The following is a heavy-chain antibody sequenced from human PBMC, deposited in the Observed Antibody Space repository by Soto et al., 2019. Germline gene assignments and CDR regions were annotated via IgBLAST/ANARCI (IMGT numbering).Heavy chain of an antibody. CDR3: AIGTCSGGDCYWTQKCLDP. V-gene: IGHV4-59*01. CDR1: GGSISSYY. Sequence: SETLSLICNLSGGSISSYYWSWILQSPGKGLEWIGYVYYNGVTKYNPSVKSRVTISADTFNNQFSLKLRSVSAADTAVYYCAIGTCSGGDCYWTQKCLDPWGRGTLVTVSS. J-gene: IGHJ5*02. CDR2: VYYNGVT. D-gene: IGHD2-21*02.